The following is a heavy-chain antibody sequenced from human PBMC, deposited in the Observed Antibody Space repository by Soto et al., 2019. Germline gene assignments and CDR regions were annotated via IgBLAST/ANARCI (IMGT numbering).Heavy chain of an antibody. D-gene: IGHD2-15*01. CDR3: ARDGGSDGYFGNWLDP. Sequence: QVQLVQSGAEVKKPGSSVKVSCKASGGTFSNYAITWVRQAPGQGLEWVGRIIPIFSTTKVAQKFHGRVTITAAESTTTASMELSGLRSEDTAVYYCARDGGSDGYFGNWLDPWGQGTLVTVSS. CDR2: IIPIFSTT. V-gene: IGHV1-69*15. CDR1: GGTFSNYA. J-gene: IGHJ5*02.